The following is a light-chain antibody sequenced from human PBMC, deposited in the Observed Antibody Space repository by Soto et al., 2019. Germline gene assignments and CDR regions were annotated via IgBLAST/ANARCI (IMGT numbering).Light chain of an antibody. CDR3: QQYNNWPLT. J-gene: IGKJ1*01. CDR1: QTVSSN. CDR2: DAS. V-gene: IGKV3-15*01. Sequence: EIVMTQSPATLSVSPGEGATLSCRASQTVSSNLAWYQQKLGQAPRLLISDASTRATGIPAKFSGSGSGTEFTLTISSLQSEDFAVYYCQQYNNWPLTFGQGTKVEIK.